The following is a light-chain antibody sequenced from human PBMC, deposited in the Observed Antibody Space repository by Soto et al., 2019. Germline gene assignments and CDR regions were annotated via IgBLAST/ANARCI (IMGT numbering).Light chain of an antibody. CDR3: QQYNNWPPGVT. V-gene: IGKV3-15*01. Sequence: EIVMTQSPATLSVSPGERATLSCRASQSVSSNLAWYQQQPGQAPRLLIYGASTRATGIPARFSGSGSGTEFTLTISSLQSEDVAVYYCQQYNNWPPGVTFGPGTKVEIK. J-gene: IGKJ3*01. CDR2: GAS. CDR1: QSVSSN.